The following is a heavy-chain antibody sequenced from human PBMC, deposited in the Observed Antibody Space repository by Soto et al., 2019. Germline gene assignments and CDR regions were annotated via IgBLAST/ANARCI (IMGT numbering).Heavy chain of an antibody. D-gene: IGHD1-26*01. Sequence: QVQLVQSVAEVKKPGASVKVSCKASGYTFTSYAMHWVRQAPGQRLEWRGWITAGNGNTKYSPKFQRRVTITRDTASSTAYLELSSPRSEDTPVYYCARGVGVPLHWFDPWGQGTLVTVSS. J-gene: IGHJ5*02. CDR2: ITAGNGNT. V-gene: IGHV1-3*01. CDR1: GYTFTSYA. CDR3: ARGVGVPLHWFDP.